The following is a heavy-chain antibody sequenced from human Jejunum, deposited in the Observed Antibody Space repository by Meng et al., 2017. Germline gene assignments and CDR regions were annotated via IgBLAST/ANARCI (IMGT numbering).Heavy chain of an antibody. Sequence: SETLSLTCAVSGGSIIGINWWTWVRQPPGKGLEWIGEIHHSGSTNSIPSLNSRVTLSVDQSKNQFSLRLTSVPAADPAVYYFARGTGDLRFGFDYWGQGILVTVSS. D-gene: IGHD3-16*01. CDR3: ARGTGDLRFGFDY. V-gene: IGHV4-4*02. CDR2: IHHSGST. J-gene: IGHJ4*02. CDR1: GGSIIGINW.